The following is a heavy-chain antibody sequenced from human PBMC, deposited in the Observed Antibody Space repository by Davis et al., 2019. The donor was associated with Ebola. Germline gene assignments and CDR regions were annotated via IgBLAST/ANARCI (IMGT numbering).Heavy chain of an antibody. CDR3: ASEVGETKLDQ. J-gene: IGHJ4*02. CDR1: GGTFSTYD. V-gene: IGHV1-69*13. Sequence: SSVNVSCMASGGTFSTYDFTWVRQARGQGLEWMGGIIPQFITPKYAQKFQGRVTLTADESTSTAYMELTNLRSDDTAVYYCASEVGETKLDQWGQGTLVTVSS. D-gene: IGHD1-26*01. CDR2: IIPQFITP.